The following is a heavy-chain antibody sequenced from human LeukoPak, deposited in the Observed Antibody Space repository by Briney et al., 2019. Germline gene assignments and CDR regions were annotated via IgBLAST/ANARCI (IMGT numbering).Heavy chain of an antibody. CDR2: IYSGGST. Sequence: GGSLRLSCAASGFTVSSNYMSWVRQAPGKGLEWVSVIYSGGSTYYADSVKGRFTISRDNSKNTLYLQMNSLRAEDTAVYYCAKGDYGDYRPPPDYWGQGTLVTVSS. D-gene: IGHD4-17*01. CDR1: GFTVSSNY. V-gene: IGHV3-53*01. J-gene: IGHJ4*02. CDR3: AKGDYGDYRPPPDY.